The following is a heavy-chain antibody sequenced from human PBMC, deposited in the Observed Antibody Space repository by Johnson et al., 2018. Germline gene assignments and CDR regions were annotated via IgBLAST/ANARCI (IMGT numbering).Heavy chain of an antibody. CDR1: GFTFSSYG. J-gene: IGHJ6*02. CDR3: ARDQDCSSTSCLGMDV. V-gene: IGHV3-33*01. D-gene: IGHD2-2*01. Sequence: QVQLVESGGGVVQPGRSLRLSCAASGFTFSSYGMHWVRQAPGKGLEWVAVIWYDGSNKYYADSVKGRFTISRDNSKNTLYLQMNSLRAGDTAVYYCARDQDCSSTSCLGMDVWGQGTTVTVSS. CDR2: IWYDGSNK.